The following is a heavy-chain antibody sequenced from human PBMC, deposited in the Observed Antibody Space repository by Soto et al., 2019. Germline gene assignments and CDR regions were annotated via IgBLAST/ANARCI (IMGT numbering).Heavy chain of an antibody. J-gene: IGHJ6*02. CDR1: GFSFSDHY. CDR3: ARGHYGLDV. Sequence: PGGSLRLSCAGSGFSFSDHYISWIRQAPGKGLEWVSYIHPSGGDIFYEESVKGRFTISRDNAKNTVYLQMNSLRAEDTAVYYCARGHYGLDVWGQGTTVTVSS. V-gene: IGHV3-11*01. CDR2: IHPSGGDI.